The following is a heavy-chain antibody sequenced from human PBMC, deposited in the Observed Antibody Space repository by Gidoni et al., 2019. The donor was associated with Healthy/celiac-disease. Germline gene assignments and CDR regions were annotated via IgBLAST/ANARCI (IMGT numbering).Heavy chain of an antibody. J-gene: IGHJ4*02. CDR2: ISGSGGST. CDR3: AKDTSIAVAGFFDY. V-gene: IGHV3-23*01. Sequence: EVKLLESGGGLVQPGGSLRLSCAASGFTWSSYAMSWGRQAPWKGLEWVSAISGSGGSTYYADSVKGRFTISRDNSKNTLYLQMNSLRAEDTAVYYCAKDTSIAVAGFFDYWGQGTLVTVSS. D-gene: IGHD6-19*01. CDR1: GFTWSSYA.